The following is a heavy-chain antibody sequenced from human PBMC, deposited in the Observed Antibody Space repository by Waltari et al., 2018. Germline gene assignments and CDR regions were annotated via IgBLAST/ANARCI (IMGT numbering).Heavy chain of an antibody. Sequence: QLQLQESGPGLVKPSETLSPICIVPGGYISSRRDYWSWIRQPPGKGLEWIGSIYKSANPYYNPSLLSRITISVDTSENHFSLKLTSVTAADTAVYYCVRPVGNYIAYMDVWGKGATVTVSS. CDR2: IYKSANP. CDR3: VRPVGNYIAYMDV. D-gene: IGHD4-4*01. J-gene: IGHJ6*03. V-gene: IGHV4-39*01. CDR1: GGYISSRRDY.